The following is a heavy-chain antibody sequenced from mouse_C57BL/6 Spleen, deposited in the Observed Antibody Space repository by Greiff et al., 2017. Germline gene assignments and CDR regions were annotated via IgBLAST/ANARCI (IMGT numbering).Heavy chain of an antibody. V-gene: IGHV2-4*01. CDR1: GFSFTSYG. CDR2: IWSGGST. CDR3: AKASTTVVGGAMDY. Sequence: VKLMESGPGLVQPSQSLSITCTVSGFSFTSYGVHWVRQPPGKGLEWLGVIWSGGSTDYNAAFISRLSISKDNAKSQDFFKMNSLQADDTAIYCCAKASTTVVGGAMDYWGQGTSVTVSS. D-gene: IGHD1-1*01. J-gene: IGHJ4*01.